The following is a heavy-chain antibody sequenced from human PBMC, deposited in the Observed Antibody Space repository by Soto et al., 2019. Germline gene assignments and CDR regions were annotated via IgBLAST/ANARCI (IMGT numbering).Heavy chain of an antibody. J-gene: IGHJ3*02. V-gene: IGHV5-51*01. CDR2: IYPGDSDT. CDR1: GYSFTSYW. Sequence: PGESLKISCKGSGYSFTSYWIGWLRQMPGKGLEWMGIIYPGDSDTRYSPSFQGQVTISADKSISTAYLQCSSLKASDTAMYYCVRVAVSPSAGRIYDMWGRGPLVTVS. D-gene: IGHD6-19*01. CDR3: VRVAVSPSAGRIYDM.